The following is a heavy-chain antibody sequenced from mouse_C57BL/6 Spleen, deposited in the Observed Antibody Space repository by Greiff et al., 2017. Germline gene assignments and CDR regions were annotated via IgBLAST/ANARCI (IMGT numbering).Heavy chain of an antibody. J-gene: IGHJ1*03. Sequence: EVQLQQSGPELVKPGASVKISCKASGYTFTDYYMNWVKQSHGKSLEWIGDINPNNGGTSYNQKFKGKATLTVDTSSSTAYMELRSLTSEDSAVYYCARDDYYGSSYDWYFDVWGTGTTVTVSS. CDR3: ARDDYYGSSYDWYFDV. CDR2: INPNNGGT. V-gene: IGHV1-26*01. D-gene: IGHD1-1*01. CDR1: GYTFTDYY.